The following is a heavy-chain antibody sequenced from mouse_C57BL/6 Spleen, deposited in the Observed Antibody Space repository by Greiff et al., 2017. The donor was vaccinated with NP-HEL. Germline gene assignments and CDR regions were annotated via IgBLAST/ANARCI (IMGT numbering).Heavy chain of an antibody. CDR2: ISYDGSN. CDR1: GYSITSGYY. Sequence: EVKLLESGPGLVKPSQSLSLTCSVTGYSITSGYYWNWIRQFPGNKLEWMGYISYDGSNNYNPSLKNRISITRDTSKNQFFLKLNSVTTEDTATYYCANALYYAMDYWGQGTSVTVSS. J-gene: IGHJ4*01. V-gene: IGHV3-6*01. CDR3: ANALYYAMDY.